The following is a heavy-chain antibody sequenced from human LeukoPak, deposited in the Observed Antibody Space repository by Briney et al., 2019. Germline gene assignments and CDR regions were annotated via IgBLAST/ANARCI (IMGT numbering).Heavy chain of an antibody. Sequence: GGSLRLSCAASGFTFSSYSMNWVRQAPGKGLEWVSYISSSSSTIYYADSVKGRFTISRDNAKNSLYLQMNSLRAEDTAVYYCASNYDYGDYGDDAFDIWGQGTMVTVSS. J-gene: IGHJ3*02. D-gene: IGHD4-17*01. CDR3: ASNYDYGDYGDDAFDI. CDR2: ISSSSSTI. CDR1: GFTFSSYS. V-gene: IGHV3-48*04.